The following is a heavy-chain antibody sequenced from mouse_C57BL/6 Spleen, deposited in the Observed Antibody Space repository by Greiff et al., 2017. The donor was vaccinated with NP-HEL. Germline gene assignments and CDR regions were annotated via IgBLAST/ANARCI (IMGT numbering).Heavy chain of an antibody. CDR2: IDPSDSYT. CDR1: GYTFTSYW. D-gene: IGHD1-1*01. J-gene: IGHJ4*01. CDR3: ARAGSSYLYAMDY. V-gene: IGHV1-69*01. Sequence: QVQLQQPGAELVMPGASVKLSCKASGYTFTSYWMHWVKQRPGQGLEWIGEIDPSDSYTNYNQKFKGKSTLTVDKSSSTAYMQLSSLTSEDSAVYYCARAGSSYLYAMDYWGQGTSVTVSS.